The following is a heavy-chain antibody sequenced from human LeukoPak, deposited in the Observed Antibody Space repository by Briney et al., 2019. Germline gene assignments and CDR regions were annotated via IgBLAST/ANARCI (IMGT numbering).Heavy chain of an antibody. CDR3: ARGGYYGSGNDFRFDP. Sequence: PSETLSLTCTVPGGSISSYYWSWIRQPPGKGLEWIGYIYYTGSTNYNPSLKSRVPISVDTSKNQFSLKLSSVTAADTAIYYCARGGYYGSGNDFRFDPWGQGTLVTVSS. D-gene: IGHD3-10*01. CDR2: IYYTGST. CDR1: GGSISSYY. V-gene: IGHV4-59*01. J-gene: IGHJ5*02.